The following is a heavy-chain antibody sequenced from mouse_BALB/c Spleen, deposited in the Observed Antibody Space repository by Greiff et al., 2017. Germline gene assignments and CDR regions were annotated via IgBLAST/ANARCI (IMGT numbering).Heavy chain of an antibody. D-gene: IGHD2-2*01. J-gene: IGHJ3*01. Sequence: EVKLQESGAELVKPGASVKLSCTASGFNIKDTYMHWVKQRPEQGLEWIGRIDPANGNTKYDPKFQGKATITADTSSNTAYLQLSSLTSEDTAVYYCANYGYEAWFAYWGQGTLVTVSA. CDR2: IDPANGNT. V-gene: IGHV14-3*02. CDR3: ANYGYEAWFAY. CDR1: GFNIKDTY.